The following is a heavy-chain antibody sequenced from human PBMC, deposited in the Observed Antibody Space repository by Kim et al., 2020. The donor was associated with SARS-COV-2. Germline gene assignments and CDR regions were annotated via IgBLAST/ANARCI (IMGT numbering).Heavy chain of an antibody. CDR3: ARGAATRWFDP. CDR2: N. Sequence: NAYALSVKSRITINPDTSKNQFSLQLNSVTPEDTAVYYCARGAATRWFDPWGQGTLVTVSS. J-gene: IGHJ5*02. V-gene: IGHV6-1*01. D-gene: IGHD2-15*01.